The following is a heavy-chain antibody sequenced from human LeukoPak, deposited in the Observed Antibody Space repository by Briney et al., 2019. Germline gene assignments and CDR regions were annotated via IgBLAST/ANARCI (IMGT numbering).Heavy chain of an antibody. Sequence: GGSLRLSCAASGFTFSSYSMNWVRQAPGKGLEWVSYISSSSSTIYYADSVKGRFTISRDNAKNSLYLQMNSLRAEDTAVYYCARELLNYGYGSFDYWGQGTLVTVSS. CDR3: ARELLNYGYGSFDY. D-gene: IGHD5-18*01. V-gene: IGHV3-48*04. J-gene: IGHJ4*02. CDR2: ISSSSSTI. CDR1: GFTFSSYS.